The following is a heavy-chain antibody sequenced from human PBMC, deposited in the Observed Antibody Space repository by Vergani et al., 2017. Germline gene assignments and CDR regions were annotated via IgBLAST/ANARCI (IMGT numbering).Heavy chain of an antibody. CDR2: IYNSGST. CDR1: GGSISSYY. J-gene: IGHJ4*02. V-gene: IGHV4-59*01. Sequence: QVQLQESGPGLVKPSETLSLTCTVSGGSISSYYWSWIRQPPGKGLEWIGYIYNSGSTNYNPSLKSRVTISVDTSKNQFSLKLSSVTAADTAVYYCARGPHRRVGLDWGQGTLVTVSS. CDR3: ARGPHRRVGLD. D-gene: IGHD1-14*01.